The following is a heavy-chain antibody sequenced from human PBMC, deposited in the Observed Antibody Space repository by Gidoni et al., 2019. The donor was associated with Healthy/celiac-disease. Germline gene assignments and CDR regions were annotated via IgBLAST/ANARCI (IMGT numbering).Heavy chain of an antibody. CDR2: ISYDGSNK. CDR1: GFTFSSYA. CDR3: AREGPPEWELPDY. D-gene: IGHD1-26*01. J-gene: IGHJ4*02. V-gene: IGHV3-30*01. Sequence: QVQLVESGGGVVQPGRSLRLSCAASGFTFSSYAMHWVRQAPGKGLEWVAVISYDGSNKYYADSVKGRFTISRDNSKNTLYLQMNSLRAEDTAVYYCAREGPPEWELPDYWGQGTLVTVSS.